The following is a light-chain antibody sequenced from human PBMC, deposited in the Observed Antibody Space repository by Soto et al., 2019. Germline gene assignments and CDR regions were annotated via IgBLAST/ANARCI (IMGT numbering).Light chain of an antibody. CDR2: WAS. CDR1: QTVVYSTSDKNY. Sequence: DIVMTQSPDSLAVSLGERATINCKSSQTVVYSTSDKNYLAWYQQKPGHPPKLLIYWASTRASGVPDRFSGSASGTDFTLTISSLQAEDVAVYYCQQYYDTPYTFGQGTKLVIK. J-gene: IGKJ2*01. V-gene: IGKV4-1*01. CDR3: QQYYDTPYT.